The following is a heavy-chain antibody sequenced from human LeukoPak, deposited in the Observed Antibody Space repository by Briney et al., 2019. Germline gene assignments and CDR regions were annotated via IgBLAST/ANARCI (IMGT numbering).Heavy chain of an antibody. CDR3: ARALPYYDSSGYWDY. Sequence: GGSLRLSCAASGFTFSSYAMHWVRQAPGKGLEWVAVISYDGSNKYYADSVKGRFTISRDNSKNTLYLQMNSLRAEDTAVYYCARALPYYDSSGYWDYWGQGTLVTVSS. V-gene: IGHV3-30-3*01. CDR2: ISYDGSNK. D-gene: IGHD3-22*01. CDR1: GFTFSSYA. J-gene: IGHJ4*02.